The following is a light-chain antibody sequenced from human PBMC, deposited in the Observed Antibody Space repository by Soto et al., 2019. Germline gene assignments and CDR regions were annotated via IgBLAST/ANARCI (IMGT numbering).Light chain of an antibody. CDR3: QVWDSSYVV. CDR2: QDT. V-gene: IGLV3-1*01. CDR1: KLENKY. J-gene: IGLJ2*01. Sequence: SYELTQPPSVSVSPGQTASITCSGDKLENKYVCWYQQKPGQSPVLVISQDTKRPSEISERFSGSNAGSTATLTISGTQAMDEADYYCQVWDSSYVVFGGGTKLTVL.